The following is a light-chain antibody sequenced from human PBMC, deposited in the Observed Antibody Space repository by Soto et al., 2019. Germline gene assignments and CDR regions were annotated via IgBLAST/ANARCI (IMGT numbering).Light chain of an antibody. V-gene: IGLV2-11*01. CDR3: RSPPGNYTYV. CDR2: DVT. CDR1: SSDVGGYNY. Sequence: QSALTQPRSVSGSPGQSVTISCTATSSDVGGYNYVSWYQQLPDKAPNLMIYDVTKRPSGVPDRFSGSKSGNTASLTISGLQAEDEADYYCRSPPGNYTYVFGTGTKLTVL. J-gene: IGLJ1*01.